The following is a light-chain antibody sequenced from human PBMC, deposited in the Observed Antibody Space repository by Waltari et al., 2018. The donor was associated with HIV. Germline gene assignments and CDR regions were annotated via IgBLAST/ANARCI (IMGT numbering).Light chain of an antibody. CDR1: SSNIGINS. V-gene: IGLV1-44*01. J-gene: IGLJ3*02. CDR2: RNN. CDR3: AAWDDTFRWV. Sequence: QPVLTQPPSASGTPGQRVTISCSGSSSNIGINSVYWYQQVPGRTPKLLIYRNNQRPSGGPDRFSGSKAGTSASLAISGLQSEDEADYYCAAWDDTFRWVFGGGTKLTVL.